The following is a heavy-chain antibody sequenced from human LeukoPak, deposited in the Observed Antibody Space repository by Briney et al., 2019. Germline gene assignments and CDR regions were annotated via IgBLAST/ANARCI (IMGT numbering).Heavy chain of an antibody. CDR2: IKEDGSEK. J-gene: IGHJ4*02. CDR1: GFTFSSHW. Sequence: PGGSLRLSCAASGFTFSSHWMNWVRQAPGKGLEWVANIKEDGSEKYYVDSVKGRFTISRDNAKNSLYLQMNSLRAEDTAVYYCARPQNSGYDYDSFDYWGQGTLVTVST. D-gene: IGHD5-12*01. CDR3: ARPQNSGYDYDSFDY. V-gene: IGHV3-7*02.